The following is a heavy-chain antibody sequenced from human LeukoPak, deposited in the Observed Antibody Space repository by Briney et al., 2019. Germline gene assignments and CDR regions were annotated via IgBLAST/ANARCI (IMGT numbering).Heavy chain of an antibody. D-gene: IGHD3-3*01. CDR2: IYYSGST. CDR1: GGSISSYY. V-gene: IGHV4-59*01. J-gene: IGHJ6*02. Sequence: SETLSLTCTVSGGSISSYYWSWIRQPPGKGLEWIGYIYYSGSTNYNPSLKSRVTISVDTSKNQFSLKLSSVTAADTAVYYCARLSVWSGYYRIPWEDYYYYGMDVWGQGTTVTVYS. CDR3: ARLSVWSGYYRIPWEDYYYYGMDV.